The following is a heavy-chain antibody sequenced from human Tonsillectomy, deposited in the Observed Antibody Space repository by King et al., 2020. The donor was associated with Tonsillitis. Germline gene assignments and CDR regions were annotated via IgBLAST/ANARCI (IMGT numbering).Heavy chain of an antibody. D-gene: IGHD5-12*01. CDR2: ISAYNCNT. CDR3: ARGYSGYDHLDY. V-gene: IGHV1-18*01. J-gene: IGHJ4*02. CDR1: NYTFTSYV. Sequence: HVQLVESGAEVKKPGASVKVSCKASNYTFTSYVISGVRQAPGQGLEWRGWISAYNCNTNYAQKLQGRVTMTTATSTSTAYMELRSLRSDDTAVYYCARGYSGYDHLDYWGQGTLVTVSS.